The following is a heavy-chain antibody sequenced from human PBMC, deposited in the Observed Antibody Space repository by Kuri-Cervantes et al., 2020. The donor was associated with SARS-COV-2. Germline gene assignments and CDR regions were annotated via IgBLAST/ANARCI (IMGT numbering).Heavy chain of an antibody. CDR3: AKDLIKWELLPDAFDI. Sequence: GGSLRLSCAASGFTLSSDWMTWVRQAPGKGLEWVADIKEDGSEKYYVDSVKGRFTISRDNSKNTLYLQMNSLRVEDTAVYYCAKDLIKWELLPDAFDIWGQGTMVTVSS. V-gene: IGHV3-7*03. J-gene: IGHJ3*02. D-gene: IGHD1-26*01. CDR1: GFTLSSDW. CDR2: IKEDGSEK.